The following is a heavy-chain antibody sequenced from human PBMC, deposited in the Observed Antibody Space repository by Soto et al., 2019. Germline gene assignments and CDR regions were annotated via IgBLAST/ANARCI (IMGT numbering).Heavy chain of an antibody. D-gene: IGHD3-10*01. V-gene: IGHV3-23*01. CDR3: ARKVSGSTGRPDLWYFDL. Sequence: EVQLLDSGGGLVQPGGSLRLSCAASGFTFSGYALTWVRQAPGKGLEWVSAISGGGDATFYADSVKGRLTISRDNSKNTVYLQMNTLRAEDRAVYYCARKVSGSTGRPDLWYFDLWGRGTLVTVSS. J-gene: IGHJ2*01. CDR2: ISGGGDAT. CDR1: GFTFSGYA.